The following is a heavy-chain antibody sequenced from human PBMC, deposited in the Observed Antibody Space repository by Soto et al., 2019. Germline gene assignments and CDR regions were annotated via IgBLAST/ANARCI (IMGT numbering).Heavy chain of an antibody. CDR2: ISYDGSNK. CDR1: GFTFSSYG. CDR3: ANDYGDYYYYYGMDV. Sequence: QVQLVESGGGVVQPGRSLRLSCAASGFTFSSYGMHWVRQAPGKGLEWVAVISYDGSNKYYADSVKGRFTISRDNSKNTLYLQMNSLRAEDTAVYYCANDYGDYYYYYGMDVWGQGTTVTVSS. D-gene: IGHD4-17*01. V-gene: IGHV3-30*18. J-gene: IGHJ6*02.